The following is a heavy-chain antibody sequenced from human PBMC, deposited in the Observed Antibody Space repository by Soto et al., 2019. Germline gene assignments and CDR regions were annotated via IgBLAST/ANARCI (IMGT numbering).Heavy chain of an antibody. J-gene: IGHJ6*02. V-gene: IGHV4-59*01. CDR1: GGSISSYY. Sequence: SETLSLTCTVSGGSISSYYWTWIRQPPGKGLEWIGYMSYSGRTNYNPSLRSRVTLSVDTSTNHFSLKLSSVTAADTAVYYCVRGGGEGGLTGTTAQTYYYNAMDVWGQGTTVTVSS. D-gene: IGHD1-7*01. CDR2: MSYSGRT. CDR3: VRGGGEGGLTGTTAQTYYYNAMDV.